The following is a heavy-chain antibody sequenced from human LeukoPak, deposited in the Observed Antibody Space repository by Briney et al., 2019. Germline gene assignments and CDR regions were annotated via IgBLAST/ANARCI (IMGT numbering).Heavy chain of an antibody. CDR2: IYSGGST. J-gene: IGHJ6*02. V-gene: IGHV3-53*01. CDR3: ARGRIGYCSGGSCYRLNYYGMDV. D-gene: IGHD2-15*01. CDR1: GFTVSSNY. Sequence: GGSLRLSCAASGFTVSSNYMSWVRQAPGKGLEWVSVIYSGGSTYYADSVKGRFTISRDNSKNTLYLQMNSLRAEDTAVYYCARGRIGYCSGGSCYRLNYYGMDVWGQGTTVTVSS.